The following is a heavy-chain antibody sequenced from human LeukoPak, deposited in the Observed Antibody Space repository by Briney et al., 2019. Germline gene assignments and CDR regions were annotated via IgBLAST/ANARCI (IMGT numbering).Heavy chain of an antibody. CDR2: INTRGGTT. V-gene: IGHV3-23*01. J-gene: IGHJ4*02. CDR3: AKGSGWYV. CDR1: GFTFSSFA. D-gene: IGHD6-19*01. Sequence: QPGASLRLSCAASGFTFSSFAMTWVRPAAGKGLEWVSVINTRGGTTDYADSVKGRFTISRDNSKNTLYLQMNSLRAEDTAVYYCAKGSGWYVWGQGTLVTVSS.